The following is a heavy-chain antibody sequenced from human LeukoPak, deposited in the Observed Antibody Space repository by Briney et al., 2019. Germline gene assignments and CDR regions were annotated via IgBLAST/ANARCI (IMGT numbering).Heavy chain of an antibody. J-gene: IGHJ4*02. V-gene: IGHV3-23*01. D-gene: IGHD2-2*01. CDR3: ARLQWDLPISWGYFDH. CDR1: GFTFSSYA. CDR2: MSASGDRI. Sequence: GGSLRLSCAASGFTFSSYAMSWVRQAPGKGLEWVSTMSASGDRIHYADSVRGRFTISRDNSKNTVYLQMSSLRAEDTAIYYCARLQWDLPISWGYFDHWGQGTLVSVSS.